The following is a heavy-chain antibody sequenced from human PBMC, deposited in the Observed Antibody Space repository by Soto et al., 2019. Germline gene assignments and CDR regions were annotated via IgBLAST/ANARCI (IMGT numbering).Heavy chain of an antibody. J-gene: IGHJ4*02. CDR3: AKDLGLTTCFDC. V-gene: IGHV3-30*18. D-gene: IGHD4-17*01. CDR2: ISYDGSNK. CDR1: GFTFSSYG. Sequence: QVQLVESGGGVVQPGRSLRLSCAASGFTFSSYGMHWVRQAPGKGLEWVAVISYDGSNKYYADSVKGRFTISRDNSKNTLYLQMNSLRAEDTAVYYCAKDLGLTTCFDCWGQGTLVTVSS.